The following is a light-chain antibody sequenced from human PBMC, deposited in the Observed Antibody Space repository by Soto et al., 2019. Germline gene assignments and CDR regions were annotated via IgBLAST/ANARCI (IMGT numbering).Light chain of an antibody. CDR2: DVT. J-gene: IGLJ2*01. CDR3: SSYTTTTTVVA. CDR1: SSDFGGYNY. V-gene: IGLV2-14*03. Sequence: QSALTQPASVSGSPGQSITISCSGTSSDFGGYNYVSWYQQHPGKAPKLLIYDVTNRPLGVSNRFSGSKFGNTASLTISGLQAEDEGDYYCSSYTTTTTVVAFGGGTKLTVL.